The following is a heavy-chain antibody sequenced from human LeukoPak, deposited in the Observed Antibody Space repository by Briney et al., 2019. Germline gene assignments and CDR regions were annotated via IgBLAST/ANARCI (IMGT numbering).Heavy chain of an antibody. CDR3: ARSLTTLTYEGY. V-gene: IGHV3-7*01. CDR1: GFTFSSSW. D-gene: IGHD1-1*01. CDR2: IKEDGREK. Sequence: GGSLRLSCATSGFTFSSSWMSWVRQAPGKGLECVANIKEDGREKYYVDSVKGRFTVSRDNAKNSLFLQMNSLRAEDTAIYYCARSLTTLTYEGYWGQGTLVTVSS. J-gene: IGHJ4*02.